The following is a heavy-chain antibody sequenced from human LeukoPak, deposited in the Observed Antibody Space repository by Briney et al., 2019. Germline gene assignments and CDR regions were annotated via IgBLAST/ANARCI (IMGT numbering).Heavy chain of an antibody. J-gene: IGHJ1*01. CDR1: GYTFTSYD. V-gene: IGHV1-8*01. D-gene: IGHD3-22*01. Sequence: ASVKVSCKASGYTFTSYDINWVRQATGQGLEWMGWMNPNSGNTGYAQKFQGRVTMTEDTSTDTAYMELSSLRSEDTAVYYCTDSSGYREYFHYWGQGTLVTVSS. CDR3: TDSSGYREYFHY. CDR2: MNPNSGNT.